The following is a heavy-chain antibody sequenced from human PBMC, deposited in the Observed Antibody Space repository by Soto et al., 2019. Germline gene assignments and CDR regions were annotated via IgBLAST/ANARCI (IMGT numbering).Heavy chain of an antibody. CDR2: IYYRGST. J-gene: IGHJ4*02. CDR1: GGSISSSSYY. CDR3: ARYDYSNYGGTFDY. D-gene: IGHD4-4*01. Sequence: QLQLQESGPGLVKPSETLSLTCTVSGGSISSSSYYWGWIRQPPGKGLEWIGNIYYRGSTDYNPSLKSRVTISVDTSKNRFSLELNSVTASDTAVYYCARYDYSNYGGTFDYWGQGTLVTVSS. V-gene: IGHV4-39*01.